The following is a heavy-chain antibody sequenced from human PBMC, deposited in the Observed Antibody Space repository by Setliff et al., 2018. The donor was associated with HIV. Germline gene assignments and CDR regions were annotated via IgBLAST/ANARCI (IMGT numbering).Heavy chain of an antibody. Sequence: ASVKVSCKASGYTFTNYGISWVRQAPGQGLEWMGWISAYNGNTNYALKLQDRVTMTTDTSTSTAYMELRSLRSDDTAVYYCARILVGVDDAFDIWGQGTVVTVSS. CDR1: GYTFTNYG. CDR2: ISAYNGNT. CDR3: ARILVGVDDAFDI. D-gene: IGHD1-26*01. J-gene: IGHJ3*02. V-gene: IGHV1-18*01.